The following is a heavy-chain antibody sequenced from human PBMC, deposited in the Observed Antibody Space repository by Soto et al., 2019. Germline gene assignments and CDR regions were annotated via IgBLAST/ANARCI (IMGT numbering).Heavy chain of an antibody. J-gene: IGHJ4*02. CDR1: DGSISSGVYY. V-gene: IGHV4-31*03. D-gene: IGHD3-22*01. CDR2: IYYSGST. CDR3: ARYYDSSGYYYVGPYFDY. Sequence: SETLSLTCTVADGSISSGVYYLSWISQHPGKGLEWIGYIYYSGSTYYNPSLKSRVTISVDTSKNQFSLKLSSVTAADTAVYYCARYYDSSGYYYVGPYFDYWGQGTLVTVSS.